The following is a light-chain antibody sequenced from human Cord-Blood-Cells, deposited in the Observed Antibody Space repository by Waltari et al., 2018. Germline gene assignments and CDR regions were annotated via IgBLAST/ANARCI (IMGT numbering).Light chain of an antibody. Sequence: QSVLTQPPSVSGAPGQRVTISCTGSSSNIGAGYDVHWYQQLPGTAPKPLIYGNNNRPSGVPDRFSGSKSGTSASPAITGLQAEDEADYYCQSYDSSLSGWVFGGGTKLTVL. V-gene: IGLV1-40*01. CDR1: SSNIGAGYD. CDR3: QSYDSSLSGWV. CDR2: GNN. J-gene: IGLJ3*02.